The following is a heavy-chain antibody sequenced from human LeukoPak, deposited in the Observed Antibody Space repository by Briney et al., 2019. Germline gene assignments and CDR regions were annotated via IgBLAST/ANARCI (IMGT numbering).Heavy chain of an antibody. CDR3: AKDENGFGDLRDAFDI. J-gene: IGHJ3*02. CDR1: GFTFSSYA. CDR2: ISHSSSGT. Sequence: GGSLRLSCAASGFTFSSYAMSWVRQAPGKGLEWVSAISHSSSGTYYLDSVKGRFTISRDNSKNTLYMQMNSLRAEDTAVYYCAKDENGFGDLRDAFDIWGQGTMVTVSS. D-gene: IGHD3-10*01. V-gene: IGHV3-23*01.